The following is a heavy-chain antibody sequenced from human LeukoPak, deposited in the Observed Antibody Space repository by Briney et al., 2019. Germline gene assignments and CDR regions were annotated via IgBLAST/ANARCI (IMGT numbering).Heavy chain of an antibody. J-gene: IGHJ4*02. CDR3: AKRLVGGYSYGPLDY. Sequence: QAGGSLRLSCAASGFTFSTYGMHWVRQAPGKGLEWVTVISNDGTKDQYADSVRGRFTTSRDNSKNTLYLQMNSLRPEDTAVYYCAKRLVGGYSYGPLDYWGQGTLVTVSS. CDR2: ISNDGTKD. V-gene: IGHV3-30*18. CDR1: GFTFSTYG. D-gene: IGHD5-18*01.